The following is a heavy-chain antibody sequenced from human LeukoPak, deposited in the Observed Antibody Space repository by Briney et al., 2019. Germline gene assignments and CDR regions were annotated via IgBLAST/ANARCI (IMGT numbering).Heavy chain of an antibody. CDR1: GFTFSDYY. D-gene: IGHD5-18*01. CDR3: ARVRRSYGYAFDN. J-gene: IGHJ4*02. Sequence: GGSLRLSCAASGFTFSDYYMSWIRQAPGKGLEWVSFISGGGSTIYYADSVKGRFTISRDNAKNSLYLQMNSLRAEDTAVYDCARVRRSYGYAFDNGGQGALVTVS. CDR2: ISGGGSTI. V-gene: IGHV3-11*01.